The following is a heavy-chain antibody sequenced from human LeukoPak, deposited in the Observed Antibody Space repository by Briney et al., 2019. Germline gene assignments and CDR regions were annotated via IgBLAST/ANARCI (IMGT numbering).Heavy chain of an antibody. CDR3: AKGITLVRGVIISDAFDI. V-gene: IGHV3-23*01. CDR1: GFTSSSYA. D-gene: IGHD3-10*01. Sequence: PGGSLRLSCAASGFTSSSYAMSWVRQAPGKGLEWVSAISSTGGITYYVDSVKGRFTISRDNSKNTLYLQMSSLRVEDTAVYFCAKGITLVRGVIISDAFDIWGQGTLVTVSS. J-gene: IGHJ3*02. CDR2: ISSTGGIT.